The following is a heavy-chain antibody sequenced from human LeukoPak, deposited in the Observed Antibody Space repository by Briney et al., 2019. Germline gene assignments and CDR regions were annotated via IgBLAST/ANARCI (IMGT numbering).Heavy chain of an antibody. Sequence: ASVKVSCKASGYTFTSYDINWVRQATGQGLEWMGWMNPNSGNTGYAQKFQGRVTITRNTSISTAYMELSGLRSEDTAVYYCARTGYNWNSYYYYYYMDVWGKGTTVTVSS. D-gene: IGHD1-20*01. V-gene: IGHV1-8*03. CDR3: ARTGYNWNSYYYYYYMDV. CDR2: MNPNSGNT. CDR1: GYTFTSYD. J-gene: IGHJ6*03.